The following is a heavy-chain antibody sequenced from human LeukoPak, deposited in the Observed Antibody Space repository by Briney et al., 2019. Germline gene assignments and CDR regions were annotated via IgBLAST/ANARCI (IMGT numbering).Heavy chain of an antibody. Sequence: SVKVSCKAFGGTFSSYTISWVRQAPGQGLEWMGGIIPIFGTANYAQKFQGRVTITTDESTSTAYMELSSLRSEDTAVYYCAREGSSLSWGQGTLVTVSS. CDR3: AREGSSLS. J-gene: IGHJ4*02. D-gene: IGHD6-6*01. V-gene: IGHV1-69*05. CDR1: GGTFSSYT. CDR2: IIPIFGTA.